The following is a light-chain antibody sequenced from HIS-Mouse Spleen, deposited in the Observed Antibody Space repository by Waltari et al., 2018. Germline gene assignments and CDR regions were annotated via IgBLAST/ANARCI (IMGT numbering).Light chain of an antibody. V-gene: IGLV1-47*01. J-gene: IGLJ3*02. CDR1: SSNIGSNY. CDR2: RNN. Sequence: QPVLTQPPSASGTPGQRGTISCSGSSSNIGSNYEYWYQQLPGTAPKLLIYRNNQRPSGVPDRFSGSRSGTSASLAISGLRSEDEADYYCAAWDDSLSGPVFGGGTKLTVL. CDR3: AAWDDSLSGPV.